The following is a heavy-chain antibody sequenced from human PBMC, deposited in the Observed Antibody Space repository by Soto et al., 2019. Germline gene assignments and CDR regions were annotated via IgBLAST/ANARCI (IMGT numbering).Heavy chain of an antibody. Sequence: QVQLQESGPGLVKPSETLSLTCTVSGGSISSYYWSWIRQPPGKGLEWIGYIYYSGSTNYNPSLKSRVTISVDTSKNQFSLKLSSVTAADTAVYYGARFRNWFDPLGQGTLVTVSS. V-gene: IGHV4-59*01. CDR1: GGSISSYY. CDR2: IYYSGST. J-gene: IGHJ5*02. CDR3: ARFRNWFDP.